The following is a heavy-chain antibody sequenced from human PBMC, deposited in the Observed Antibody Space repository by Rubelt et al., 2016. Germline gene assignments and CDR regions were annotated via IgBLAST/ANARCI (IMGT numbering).Heavy chain of an antibody. CDR3: ARHGQVQSGDAFDI. V-gene: IGHV5-51*01. CDR1: GCSFTSYW. J-gene: IGHJ3*02. CDR2: IYPGDSDT. Sequence: EVQLVQSGAEVKKPGESLKISCKGSGCSFTSYWIGWVRQMPGKGLEWMGIIYPGDSDTRYSPSVQGKGTSSADKALGTAYRQWGSLKASDTAMYYCARHGQVQSGDAFDIWGQGTMVTVSS. D-gene: IGHD1-26*01.